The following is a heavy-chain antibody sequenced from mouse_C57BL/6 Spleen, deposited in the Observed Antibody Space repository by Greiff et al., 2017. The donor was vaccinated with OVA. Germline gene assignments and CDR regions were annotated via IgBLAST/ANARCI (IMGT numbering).Heavy chain of an antibody. Sequence: EVQLQESGPELVKPGASVKIPCKASGYTFTDYNMDWVKQSHGKSLEWIGDINPNNGGTIYNQKFKGKATLTVDKSSSTAYMELRSRTSEDTAVYYGARWTVVASRWCFDVWGTGTTVTVSS. CDR1: GYTFTDYN. J-gene: IGHJ1*03. V-gene: IGHV1-18*01. CDR3: ARWTVVASRWCFDV. CDR2: INPNNGGT. D-gene: IGHD1-1*01.